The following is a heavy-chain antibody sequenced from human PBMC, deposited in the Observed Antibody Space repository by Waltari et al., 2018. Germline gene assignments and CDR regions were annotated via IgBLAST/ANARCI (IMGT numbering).Heavy chain of an antibody. V-gene: IGHV6-1*01. CDR1: GDSFPSNGVA. CDR2: TYYRFKWYN. CDR3: ARGRNSGGDY. D-gene: IGHD2-15*01. Sequence: QVQLQQSGPELVKPSHTLSLTFDISGDSFPSNGVAWNWIRQSPSRGLEWLGRTYYRFKWYNDYAGSVKSRITINPDTSKKQFSLQLNSGTADDTALYYCARGRNSGGDYRGQGTRVTVSS. J-gene: IGHJ4*02.